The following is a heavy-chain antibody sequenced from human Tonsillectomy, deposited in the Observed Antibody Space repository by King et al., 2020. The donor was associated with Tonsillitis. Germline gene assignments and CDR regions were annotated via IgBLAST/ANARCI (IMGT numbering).Heavy chain of an antibody. J-gene: IGHJ6*02. V-gene: IGHV1-2*02. Sequence: QLVQSGAEVKKPGASVKVSCKASGYTFTGYYMHWVRQAPGQGLEWMGWINPNSGGTHYAQKFQGRVTMTRDTTISTAYLELSRLGSDDTAVYYCARGGPILPYHYYYGIDVWGQGTTVTVSS. CDR3: ARGGPILPYHYYYGIDV. D-gene: IGHD1-26*01. CDR1: GYTFTGYY. CDR2: INPNSGGT.